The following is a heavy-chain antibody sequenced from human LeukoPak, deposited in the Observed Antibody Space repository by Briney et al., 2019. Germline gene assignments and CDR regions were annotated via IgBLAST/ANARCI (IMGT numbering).Heavy chain of an antibody. D-gene: IGHD3-10*01. CDR1: GYSISSDYY. CDR2: IYHSGST. V-gene: IGHV4-38-2*02. Sequence: PSETLSLTCTVSGYSISSDYYWGWIRQPPDKGLEWIGSIYHSGSTYYNPSLKSRVTISVDTSKNLFSLKLSSVTAADTAVYYCARRLLVRGVITHLFDYWGQGTLVTVSS. CDR3: ARRLLVRGVITHLFDY. J-gene: IGHJ4*02.